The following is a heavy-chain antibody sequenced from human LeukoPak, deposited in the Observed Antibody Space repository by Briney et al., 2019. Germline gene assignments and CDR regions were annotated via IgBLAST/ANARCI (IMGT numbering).Heavy chain of an antibody. D-gene: IGHD5-18*01. CDR3: AGLSRGYSCGLGY. V-gene: IGHV4-59*01. CDR1: GGSISSYY. CDR2: IYYSGST. J-gene: IGHJ4*02. Sequence: PSETLSLTCTVSGGSISSYYWSWIRQPPGKGLEWIGYIYYSGSTNYNPSLKSRVTISVDTSKNQFSLKLSSVTAADTAVYYCAGLSRGYSCGLGYWGQGTLVTVSS.